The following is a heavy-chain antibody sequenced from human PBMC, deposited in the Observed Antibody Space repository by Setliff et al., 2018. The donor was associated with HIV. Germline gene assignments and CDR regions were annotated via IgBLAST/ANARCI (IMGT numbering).Heavy chain of an antibody. J-gene: IGHJ3*02. CDR2: IWYDGSNK. Sequence: PGGSLRLSCAASGFTFSSYGMHWVRQAPGKGLEWVAVIWYDGSNKYYADSVKGRFTISRDNSKNTLYLQMNSLRAEDTAVYYCARDRSRVPYYYDAFDIWGQGTMVTVSS. D-gene: IGHD1-26*01. CDR3: ARDRSRVPYYYDAFDI. V-gene: IGHV3-33*01. CDR1: GFTFSSYG.